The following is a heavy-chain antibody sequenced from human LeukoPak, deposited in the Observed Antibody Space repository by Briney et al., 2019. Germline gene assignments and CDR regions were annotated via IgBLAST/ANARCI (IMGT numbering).Heavy chain of an antibody. V-gene: IGHV1-46*01. Sequence: ASVKVSCKASGYTFTSYYMHWVRQAPGQGLEWMGIINPSDSSTTYAQKFQGRVTMTRDTSTSTVYMVLSSLRSGDTAVYYCARDGGYCSSTSCFAFYWGQGTLVTVSS. J-gene: IGHJ4*02. CDR3: ARDGGYCSSTSCFAFY. D-gene: IGHD2-2*01. CDR1: GYTFTSYY. CDR2: INPSDSST.